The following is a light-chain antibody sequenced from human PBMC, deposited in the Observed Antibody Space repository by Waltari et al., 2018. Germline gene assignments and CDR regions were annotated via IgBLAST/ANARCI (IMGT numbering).Light chain of an antibody. CDR2: DAS. Sequence: EVVMTQSPATLSVFPGESATLSCRASQTVSSTLAWYQQRPGQAPRLLIFDASTRAPSVPARFSGSGSGTEFTLTIRSLQSEDSAVYYCQQYNRWPPITFGQGTRLEIK. CDR3: QQYNRWPPIT. V-gene: IGKV3-15*01. J-gene: IGKJ5*01. CDR1: QTVSST.